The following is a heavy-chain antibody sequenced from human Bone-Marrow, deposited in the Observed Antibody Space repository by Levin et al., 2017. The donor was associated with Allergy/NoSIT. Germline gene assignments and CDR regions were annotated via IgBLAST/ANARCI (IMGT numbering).Heavy chain of an antibody. Sequence: SETLSLTCAVYGGSFSGYYWSWIRQPPGKGLEWIGEINHSGSTNYNPSLKSRVTISVDTSKNQFSLKLSSVTAADTAVYYCARGRSSSCPRGFDYWGQGTLVTVSS. CDR2: INHSGST. CDR3: ARGRSSSCPRGFDY. CDR1: GGSFSGYY. D-gene: IGHD6-13*01. V-gene: IGHV4-34*01. J-gene: IGHJ4*02.